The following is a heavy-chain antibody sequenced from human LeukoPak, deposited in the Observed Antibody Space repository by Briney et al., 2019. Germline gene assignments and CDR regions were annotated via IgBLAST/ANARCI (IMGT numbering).Heavy chain of an antibody. CDR3: ARDPSNTSGWYQYFDA. CDR1: GYTFTHHG. D-gene: IGHD6-19*01. CDR2: ISCYNGDT. V-gene: IGHV1-18*01. Sequence: ASVRVSCKASGYTFTHHGIAWIRQAPGQGLEWLGWISCYNGDTIYAQRFQGRVTLTTEKSTSTVYMELRSLTSDDTAVYYCARDPSNTSGWYQYFDAWGRGTLVSVSS. J-gene: IGHJ2*01.